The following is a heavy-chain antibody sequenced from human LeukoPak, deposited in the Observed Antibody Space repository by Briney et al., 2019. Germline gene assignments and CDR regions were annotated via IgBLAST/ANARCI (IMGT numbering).Heavy chain of an antibody. D-gene: IGHD6-19*01. CDR2: ISYVGSNR. CDR1: GFTFSNYA. J-gene: IGHJ3*02. CDR3: ARERSLYSSGWPDAFDI. Sequence: GGSLRLSCAASGFTFSNYAMHWVRQAPGKGLEWVALISYVGSNRFYADSVKGRFTISRDNSKNTLYLQMNSLRAEDTAVYYCARERSLYSSGWPDAFDIWGQGTMVTVSS. V-gene: IGHV3-30*04.